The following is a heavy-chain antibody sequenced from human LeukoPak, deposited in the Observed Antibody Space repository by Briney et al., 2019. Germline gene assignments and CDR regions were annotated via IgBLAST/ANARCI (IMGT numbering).Heavy chain of an antibody. CDR3: ARQMATIRGDAFDI. J-gene: IGHJ3*02. V-gene: IGHV1-69*04. CDR2: IIPILGIA. D-gene: IGHD5-24*01. CDR1: GGTFSSYA. Sequence: GASVKVSCKASGGTFSSYAISWVRQAPGQGLEWMGRIIPILGIANYAQKFQGRVTITADKSTSTAYMELSSLRSEDTAVYYCARQMATIRGDAFDIWGQGTMVTVSS.